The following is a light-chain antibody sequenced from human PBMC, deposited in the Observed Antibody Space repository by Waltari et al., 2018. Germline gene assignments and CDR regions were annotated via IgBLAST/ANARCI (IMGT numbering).Light chain of an antibody. CDR2: GSS. Sequence: EIVLTQSAGTLSLLPGERATLSCRASQSVSRSLAWYQQKPGQAPRLLIYGSSSRATGIPDRFIGSGSGTDFSLTINRLEPEDFAVYYCQHYVRLPATFGQGTKVDIK. J-gene: IGKJ1*01. CDR1: QSVSRS. V-gene: IGKV3-20*01. CDR3: QHYVRLPAT.